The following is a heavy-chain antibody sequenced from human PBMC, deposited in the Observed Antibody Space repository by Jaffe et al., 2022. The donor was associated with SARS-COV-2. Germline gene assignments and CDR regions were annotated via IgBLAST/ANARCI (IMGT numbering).Heavy chain of an antibody. V-gene: IGHV3-74*01. CDR1: GFTSGRYW. Sequence: EVQLVESGGGLVQPGGSLRLSCAASGFTSGRYWMHWVRQAPGKGLVWVSRINPDGSVINYADSVKGRFTISRDNAKNTLYLQMNSLRAEDTAVYYCSRDTYGYDDYWGHGTLVTVSS. D-gene: IGHD5-18*01. CDR3: SRDTYGYDDY. J-gene: IGHJ4*01. CDR2: INPDGSVI.